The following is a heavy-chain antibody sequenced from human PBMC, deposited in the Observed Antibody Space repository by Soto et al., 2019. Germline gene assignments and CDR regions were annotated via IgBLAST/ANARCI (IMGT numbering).Heavy chain of an antibody. D-gene: IGHD5-12*01. Sequence: GASVKVSCKASGYTFTSYEMYWVRQAPGQGLEWMGIINPSGGSTTYAQKFQGRVTMTRDTSTSTVYMELSSLRSEDTAVYYCASDRRDGYKTFDYWGQGTLVTVSS. CDR2: INPSGGST. CDR3: ASDRRDGYKTFDY. J-gene: IGHJ4*02. V-gene: IGHV1-46*01. CDR1: GYTFTSYE.